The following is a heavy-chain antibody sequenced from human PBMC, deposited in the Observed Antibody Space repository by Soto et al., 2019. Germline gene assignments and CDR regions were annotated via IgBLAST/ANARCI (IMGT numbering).Heavy chain of an antibody. V-gene: IGHV4-39*01. CDR2: FYNSGST. Sequence: SETLSLTCTVSGGSISSSSYYWGWIRQPPGKGLEWIGSFYNSGSTHYNPSLKSRVTISVDTSKSQFSLKLSSVTAADTAVYYCFLYSPSGRDFDYWGQGTLVTVSS. J-gene: IGHJ4*02. CDR3: FLYSPSGRDFDY. D-gene: IGHD1-26*01. CDR1: GGSISSSSYY.